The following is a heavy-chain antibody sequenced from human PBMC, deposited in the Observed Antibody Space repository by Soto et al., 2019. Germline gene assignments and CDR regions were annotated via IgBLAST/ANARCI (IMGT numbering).Heavy chain of an antibody. Sequence: QVQLVESGGGLVKPGGSLRLSCAASGFIFSDYYMSWIRQAPGKGLEWVSYISSSGNTIYYADSVKGRFTISRDNAKNSLYLQMNSLRAEDTAVYYCARGGVPAAVPDEDSHYYSYMDVWGKGTTVTVSS. CDR2: ISSSGNTI. CDR3: ARGGVPAAVPDEDSHYYSYMDV. D-gene: IGHD2-2*01. CDR1: GFIFSDYY. V-gene: IGHV3-11*01. J-gene: IGHJ6*03.